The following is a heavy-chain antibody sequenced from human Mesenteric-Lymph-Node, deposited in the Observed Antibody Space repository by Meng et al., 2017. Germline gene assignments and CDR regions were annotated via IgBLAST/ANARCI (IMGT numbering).Heavy chain of an antibody. D-gene: IGHD5-12*01. J-gene: IGHJ4*02. V-gene: IGHV4-30-4*01. Sequence: QVQRQKPGPGLVKPSQNLYLTCTVSDGFTTSDDYYWSWIRQPPGKGLEWIGYIHYSGTTYYNPSLKSRIAISLDTSKNQFSLNLNSVTAADAAVYYCARDSPGGYGYFDSWGQGTLVTVSS. CDR3: ARDSPGGYGYFDS. CDR2: IHYSGTT. CDR1: DGFTTSDDYY.